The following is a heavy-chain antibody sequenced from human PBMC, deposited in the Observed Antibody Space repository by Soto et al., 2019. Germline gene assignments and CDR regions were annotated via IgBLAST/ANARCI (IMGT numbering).Heavy chain of an antibody. V-gene: IGHV4-31*01. CDR2: IFHSAET. CDR1: SRSITSGVSY. Sequence: QVQLQESGPGLVKPSQTLTITCTVTSRSITSGVSYWSWIRHHPGKGLEWMGYIFHSAETYYNPSLNGHKTISVDTSKNQFSLTRSSVTAADTDVYYCAMKHDVVTGGGAFELWGRGTMVTVSS. D-gene: IGHD2-21*02. CDR3: AMKHDVVTGGGAFEL. J-gene: IGHJ3*01.